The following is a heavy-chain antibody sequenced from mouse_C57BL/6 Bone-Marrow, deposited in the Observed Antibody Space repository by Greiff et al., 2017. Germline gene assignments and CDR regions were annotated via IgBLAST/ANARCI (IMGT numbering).Heavy chain of an antibody. V-gene: IGHV5-6*02. D-gene: IGHD2-2*01. CDR3: ARQGGYGYAMDY. J-gene: IGHJ4*01. CDR1: GFTFSSYG. Sequence: EVKLVESGGDLVKPGGSLKLSCAASGFTFSSYGMSWVRQTPDKRLEWVATISSGGSYTYYPDSVKGRFTISRDNAKNTLYLQMSSLKSEDTAMYYCARQGGYGYAMDYWGQGTSVTVSS. CDR2: ISSGGSYT.